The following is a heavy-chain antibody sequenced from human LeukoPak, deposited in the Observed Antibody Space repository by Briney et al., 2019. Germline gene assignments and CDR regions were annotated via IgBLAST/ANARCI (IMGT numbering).Heavy chain of an antibody. CDR2: ISYDGSNK. CDR3: ARAYCSSTSCWPFDY. D-gene: IGHD2-2*01. CDR1: GFTFSSYA. V-gene: IGHV3-30*04. Sequence: GRSLRLSCAASGFTFSSYAMHWVRQAPGKGLEWVAVISYDGSNKYYADSVKGRFPISRDNSKNTLYLQMNSLRAEDTAVYYCARAYCSSTSCWPFDYWGQGTLVTVSS. J-gene: IGHJ4*02.